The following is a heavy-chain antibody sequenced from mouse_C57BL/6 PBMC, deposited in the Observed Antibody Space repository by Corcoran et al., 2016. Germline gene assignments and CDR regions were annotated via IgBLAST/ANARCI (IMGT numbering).Heavy chain of an antibody. CDR2: IDPANGNT. D-gene: IGHD1-1*01. CDR3: ARTITTVVAGDY. CDR1: GFNIKNTY. V-gene: IGHV14-3*01. J-gene: IGHJ2*01. Sequence: EVQLQQSVAELVRPGASVKLSCTASGFNIKNTYVHWVKQRPEQGLEWIGMIDPANGNTKYAPKFQGKATITADTSSNTAYLQLSSLTSEDTAIYYCARTITTVVAGDYWGQGTTLTVSS.